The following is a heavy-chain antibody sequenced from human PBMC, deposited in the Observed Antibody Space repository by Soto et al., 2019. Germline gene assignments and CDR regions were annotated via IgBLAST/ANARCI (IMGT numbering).Heavy chain of an antibody. CDR3: ARGKRFSGYDYLDF. D-gene: IGHD5-12*01. V-gene: IGHV3-21*01. Sequence: GGSLRLSCATSGFDFTAYSMHWVRQAPGKGLEWVSSISSTSSYIYYTDLVKGRFIISRDNSKNSLSLQMSSLRVEDSALYFCARGKRFSGYDYLDFWGLGTLVTVSS. CDR1: GFDFTAYS. J-gene: IGHJ4*02. CDR2: ISSTSSYI.